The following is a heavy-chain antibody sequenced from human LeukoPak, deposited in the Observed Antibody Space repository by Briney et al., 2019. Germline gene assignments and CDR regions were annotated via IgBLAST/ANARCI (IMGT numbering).Heavy chain of an antibody. V-gene: IGHV1-69*05. CDR2: IIPIFGTA. J-gene: IGHJ4*02. CDR1: VGTFSSYA. CDR3: ARNGEGADYGFDY. Sequence: SVKVSCKASVGTFSSYAISWVRQAPGQGLEWMGRIIPIFGTANYAQKFQGRVTITTDESTSTAYMELSSLRSEDTAVYYCARNGEGADYGFDYWGQGTLVTVSS. D-gene: IGHD4-17*01.